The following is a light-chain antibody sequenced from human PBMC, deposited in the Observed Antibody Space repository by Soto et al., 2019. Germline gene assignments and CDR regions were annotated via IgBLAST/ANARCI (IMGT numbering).Light chain of an antibody. CDR2: GAS. V-gene: IGKV3-20*01. Sequence: LTQSPGTLSLSPGERATLSCRASQSVSSSYLAWYQQKPGQAPRLLIYGASSRATGIPDRFSGSGSGTDFTLTISRLEPEDFAVYYCQQYGSSRWTFGQGTKVDIK. CDR1: QSVSSSY. J-gene: IGKJ1*01. CDR3: QQYGSSRWT.